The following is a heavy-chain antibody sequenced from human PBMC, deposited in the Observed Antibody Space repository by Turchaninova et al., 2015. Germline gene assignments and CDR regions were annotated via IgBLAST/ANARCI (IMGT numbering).Heavy chain of an antibody. D-gene: IGHD3-3*01. J-gene: IGHJ4*02. V-gene: IGHV3-7*03. CDR1: GFTFSKSW. CDR3: ARSRIFGVVNDFDY. CDR2: IKQDGSEK. Sequence: HLVEYGGGLVQPGGSVRLSCAASGFTFSKSWWSWVRQAPGKGLGWVANIKQDGSEKYYLDSVKGRLTISRDNAKNSLYLQMHSLRAEDTAVYYCARSRIFGVVNDFDYWGQGTLVSVSS.